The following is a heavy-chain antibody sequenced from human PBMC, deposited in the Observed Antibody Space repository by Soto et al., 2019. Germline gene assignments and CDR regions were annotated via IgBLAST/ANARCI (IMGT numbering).Heavy chain of an antibody. V-gene: IGHV3-33*01. CDR2: IWYDGSNK. J-gene: IGHJ5*02. D-gene: IGHD3-3*01. CDR3: ARAEREWLLEGWFDP. CDR1: GFTFSSYG. Sequence: QVQLVESGGGVVQPGRSLRLSCAASGFTFSSYGMHWVRQAPGKGLEWVAVIWYDGSNKYYADSVKGRFTISRDNSKNTLYLQMNSLRAEDTAVYYCARAEREWLLEGWFDPWGQGTLVTVSS.